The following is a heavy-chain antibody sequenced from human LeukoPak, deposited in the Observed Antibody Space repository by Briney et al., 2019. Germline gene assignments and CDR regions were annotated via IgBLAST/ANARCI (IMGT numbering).Heavy chain of an antibody. CDR3: ARDRNSGSSLDI. V-gene: IGHV1-2*02. CDR2: IYPYSGDT. J-gene: IGHJ3*02. CDR1: GYAFTGYY. Sequence: ASVKVSCKASGYAFTGYYIHWVRQAPGQGLEWMGWIYPYSGDTNYAQNFQGRVTMTRDTSISTAYMELSSLKSDDTAVYYCARDRNSGSSLDIWGQGTMLTVSS. D-gene: IGHD6-6*01.